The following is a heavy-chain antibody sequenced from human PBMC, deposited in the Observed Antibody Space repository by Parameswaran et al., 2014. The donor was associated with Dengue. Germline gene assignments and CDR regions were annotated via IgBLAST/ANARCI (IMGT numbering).Heavy chain of an antibody. Sequence: WVRQAPGQGLEWMGWMNPNSGNTGYAQKFQGRVTMTRNTSISTAYMELSSLRSEDTAVYYCARAPYSSGWSDFDYWGQGTLVTVSS. V-gene: IGHV1-8*01. J-gene: IGHJ4*02. CDR2: MNPNSGNT. D-gene: IGHD6-19*01. CDR3: ARAPYSSGWSDFDY.